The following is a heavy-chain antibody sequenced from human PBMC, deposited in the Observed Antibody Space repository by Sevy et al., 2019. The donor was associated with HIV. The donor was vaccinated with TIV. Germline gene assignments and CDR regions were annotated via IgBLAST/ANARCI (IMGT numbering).Heavy chain of an antibody. CDR2: INSDGEST. J-gene: IGHJ4*02. CDR3: ARGTRGVVDS. Sequence: GGSLRLSCAASGFTSNNFWLHWGRQAPGKGLVWVSRINSDGESTGYADFVKGRFTISRDNAKNTAYLQMNSLRADDTAIYYCARGTRGVVDSWGQGTLVTVSS. D-gene: IGHD3-10*01. CDR1: GFTSNNFW. V-gene: IGHV3-74*01.